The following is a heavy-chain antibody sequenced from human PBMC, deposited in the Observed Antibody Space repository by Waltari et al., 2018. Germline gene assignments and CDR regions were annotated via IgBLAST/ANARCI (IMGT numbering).Heavy chain of an antibody. CDR1: GGSISSGGYY. CDR2: IYHSGST. CDR3: ARGPLSEWLFAHYYGMDV. D-gene: IGHD3-3*01. Sequence: QVQLQESGPGLVKPSQTLSLTCTVSGGSISSGGYYWSWIRQHPGKGLEWIGYIYHSGSTYYIPSLKSRVIISVDRSKNQFSLKLSSVTAADTAVYYCARGPLSEWLFAHYYGMDVWGQGTTVTVSS. J-gene: IGHJ6*02. V-gene: IGHV4-31*03.